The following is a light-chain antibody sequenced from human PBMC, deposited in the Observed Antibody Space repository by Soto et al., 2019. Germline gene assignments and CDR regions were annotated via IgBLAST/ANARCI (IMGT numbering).Light chain of an antibody. CDR2: GNS. V-gene: IGLV1-40*01. CDR3: QSYDSSLDVV. J-gene: IGLJ2*01. Sequence: QSVLTQPPSVSGAPGQRVTLSCPGSSSNIGAGYDVHWYQQLPGTAPKLLIYGNSNRPSGVPDRFSGSKSGTSASLAITGLQAEDEADYYCQSYDSSLDVVFGGGTQLTVL. CDR1: SSNIGAGYD.